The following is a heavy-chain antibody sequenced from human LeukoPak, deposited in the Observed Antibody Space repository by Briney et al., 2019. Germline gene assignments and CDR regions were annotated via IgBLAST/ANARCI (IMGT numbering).Heavy chain of an antibody. CDR2: VGAYNGNT. CDR3: ARGIWEVRQGVTPLDPFDP. CDR1: GYTFTRYG. V-gene: IGHV1-18*01. D-gene: IGHD3-16*01. J-gene: IGHJ5*02. Sequence: ASVKVSCKASGYTFTRYGISWVRQAPGQGLEWMGWVGAYNGNTNYAQKLQGRVTMTTDTSTTTAYMELSSLRSEDTAVYYCARGIWEVRQGVTPLDPFDPWGQGTLVTVSS.